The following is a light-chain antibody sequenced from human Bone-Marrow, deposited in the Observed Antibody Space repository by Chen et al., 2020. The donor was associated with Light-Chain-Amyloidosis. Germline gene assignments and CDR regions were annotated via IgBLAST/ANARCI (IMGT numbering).Light chain of an antibody. CDR1: SSDVGGNTH. CDR3: SSYTITNTLV. Sequence: QSALTQPASVSGSPGQSITIPCTGTSSDVGGNTHVSWYQQHPAKAPKLMIEEVTNRASWVPDRFSGSTSDHTASLTISGLQTEDEADYFCSSYTITNTLVFGSGTRVTVL. J-gene: IGLJ1*01. CDR2: EVT. V-gene: IGLV2-14*01.